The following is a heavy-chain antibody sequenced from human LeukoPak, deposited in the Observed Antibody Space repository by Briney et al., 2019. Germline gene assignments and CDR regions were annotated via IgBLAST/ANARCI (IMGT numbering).Heavy chain of an antibody. CDR3: ARALSQELIRYSQD. Sequence: PGGSLRLSCAASGFTFSSYWMHWVRQAPGKGLVWVSRINTDGSSTSYADSVKGRFTISRDNAKNTLYLQMNSLRADDTAVYYCARALSQELIRYSQDWGQGTLVSVPS. V-gene: IGHV3-74*01. CDR2: INTDGSST. D-gene: IGHD1-1*01. CDR1: GFTFSSYW. J-gene: IGHJ1*01.